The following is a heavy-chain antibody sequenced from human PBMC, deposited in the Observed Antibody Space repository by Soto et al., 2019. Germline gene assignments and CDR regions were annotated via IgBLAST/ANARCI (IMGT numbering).Heavy chain of an antibody. V-gene: IGHV4-61*01. Sequence: SETLSLTCTVSGGSVSSGSYYWSWIRQPPGKGLEWIGYIYYSGSTNYNPSLKSRVTISVDTSQNQFSLKLSSVTAADTAVYYCARYREEGYSYGSQTKIFDYWGQGTLVTVSS. CDR3: ARYREEGYSYGSQTKIFDY. D-gene: IGHD5-18*01. CDR1: GGSVSSGSYY. CDR2: IYYSGST. J-gene: IGHJ4*02.